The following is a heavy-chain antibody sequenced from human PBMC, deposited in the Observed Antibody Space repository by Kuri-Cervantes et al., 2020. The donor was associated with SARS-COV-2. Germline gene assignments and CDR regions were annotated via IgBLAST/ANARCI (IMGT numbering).Heavy chain of an antibody. V-gene: IGHV1-69*10. CDR2: IIPIFGIA. CDR1: GYTFTSYD. Sequence: SVKVSCKASGYTFTSYDINWVRQATGQGLEWMGEIIPIFGIANYAQKFQGRVTITADKSTSTAYMELSSLRSEDTAVYYCARGNQGVPYYYMDVWGQGTTVTVSS. CDR3: ARGNQGVPYYYMDV. D-gene: IGHD2-8*01. J-gene: IGHJ6*03.